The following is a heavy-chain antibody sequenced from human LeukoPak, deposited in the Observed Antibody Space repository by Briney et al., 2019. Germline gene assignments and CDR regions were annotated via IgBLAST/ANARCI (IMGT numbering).Heavy chain of an antibody. CDR3: AKNRDRGVPTYYYDSSGSSHFDL. V-gene: IGHV3-30*18. D-gene: IGHD3-22*01. J-gene: IGHJ2*01. CDR2: ISYDGGNK. Sequence: GGSLRLSCAASGFTFSSYGMHWVRQAPGKGLEWVAVISYDGGNKYYADSVKGRFTISRDNSKNTLYLQMNSLRAEDTAVYYCAKNRDRGVPTYYYDSSGSSHFDLWGRGTLVTVSS. CDR1: GFTFSSYG.